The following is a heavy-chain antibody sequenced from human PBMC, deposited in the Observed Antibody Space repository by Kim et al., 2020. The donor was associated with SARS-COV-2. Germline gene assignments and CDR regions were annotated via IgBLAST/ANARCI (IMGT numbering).Heavy chain of an antibody. CDR2: ITSSGQDK. Sequence: GGSLRLSCAASGFTFNSYNMNWVRQAPGKGLEWLSYITSSGQDKYHADSVKGRFTISRDNAKNSLYLQMYSLRAEDTAVYYCARTSYWYFDLWGRGTLVT. J-gene: IGHJ2*01. CDR3: ARTSYWYFDL. V-gene: IGHV3-48*03. CDR1: GFTFNSYN.